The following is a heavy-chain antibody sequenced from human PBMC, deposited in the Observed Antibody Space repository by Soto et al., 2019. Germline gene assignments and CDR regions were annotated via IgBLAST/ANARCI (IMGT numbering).Heavy chain of an antibody. Sequence: SETLSLTCTVSGGSISSVGYYWSWVRQHPGKGLEWIGYIYYSGSTYYNPSLKSRLTISVDTSKNQFSLKLNSVTAADTAMYYCARFLSGYCNSTSCQDDAFDIWGQGTMVTVSS. J-gene: IGHJ3*02. CDR1: GGSISSVGYY. D-gene: IGHD2-2*01. CDR2: IYYSGST. CDR3: ARFLSGYCNSTSCQDDAFDI. V-gene: IGHV4-31*03.